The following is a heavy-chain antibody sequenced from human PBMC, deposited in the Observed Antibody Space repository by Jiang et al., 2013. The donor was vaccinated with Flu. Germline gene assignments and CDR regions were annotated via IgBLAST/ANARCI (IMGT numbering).Heavy chain of an antibody. D-gene: IGHD1-26*01. CDR1: GGSISSGGYY. CDR2: IYYSGST. V-gene: IGHV4-31*03. CDR3: ARQGYSGNDPIDY. Sequence: TLSLTCTVSGGSISSGGYYWSWIRQHPGKGLEWIGYIYYSGSTYYNPSLKSRVTISVDTSKNQFSLKLSSVTAADTAVYYCARQGYSGNDPIDYWGQGTLVTVSS. J-gene: IGHJ4*02.